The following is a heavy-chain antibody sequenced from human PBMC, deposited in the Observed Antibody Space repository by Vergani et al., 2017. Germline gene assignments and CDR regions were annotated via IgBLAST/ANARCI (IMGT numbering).Heavy chain of an antibody. V-gene: IGHV4-39*01. D-gene: IGHD6-19*01. CDR2: IYYSGST. CDR1: GASIRSSNYY. CDR3: ARHSTVEWLVKLGWIDP. J-gene: IGHJ5*02. Sequence: QLQLQEPGPGLVKPSATLSMTCSVSGASIRSSNYYWGWIRQPPGKGLEWIASIYYSGSTYYNPSLKSRVTISVDTSKNQFSLKLSSVTAADTAVYFCARHSTVEWLVKLGWIDPWGQGILFTVSS.